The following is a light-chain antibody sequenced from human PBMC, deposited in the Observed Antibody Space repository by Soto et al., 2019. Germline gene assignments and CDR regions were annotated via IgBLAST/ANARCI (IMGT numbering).Light chain of an antibody. V-gene: IGKV3-20*01. J-gene: IGKJ1*01. CDR3: QQYGTSPQT. CDR2: GVS. Sequence: EIVLTQSPGTLSLSPGEGATLSCRASQSVASNCLAWYQQKPGQAPRLLIYGVSSRATGIPDRFSGSGSGTDFALTISRLEPEDFAVYYCQQYGTSPQTFGQGTKVEIK. CDR1: QSVASNC.